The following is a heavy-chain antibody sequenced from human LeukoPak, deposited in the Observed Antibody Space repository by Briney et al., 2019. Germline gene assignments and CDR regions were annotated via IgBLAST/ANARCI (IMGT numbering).Heavy chain of an antibody. CDR2: ITNSGRST. CDR3: AREASGYYHVFDS. D-gene: IGHD3-3*01. CDR1: GFSLSTYF. Sequence: GGSLRLSCEASGFSLSTYFVSWIRQAPGKGLEWVSYITNSGRSTKYADAVKGRFTISRDNTKQSVYLEMTDLRAEDTAVYYCAREASGYYHVFDSWGQGTLVTVSS. J-gene: IGHJ4*02. V-gene: IGHV3-11*04.